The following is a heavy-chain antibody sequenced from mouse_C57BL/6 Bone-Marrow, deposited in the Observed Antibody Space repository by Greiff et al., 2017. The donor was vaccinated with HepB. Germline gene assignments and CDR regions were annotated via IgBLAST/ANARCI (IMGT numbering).Heavy chain of an antibody. CDR2: IHPSDSDT. Sequence: VQLQQPGAELVKPGASVKVSCKASGYTFTRYWMHWVKQRPGQGLEWIGRIHPSDSDTNYNQKFKGKATLTVDKSYSTAYMQLISLTSVDSAVYYCAIGETSVVVPDYWGQGTTLTVSS. D-gene: IGHD1-1*01. CDR3: AIGETSVVVPDY. CDR1: GYTFTRYW. V-gene: IGHV1-74*01. J-gene: IGHJ2*01.